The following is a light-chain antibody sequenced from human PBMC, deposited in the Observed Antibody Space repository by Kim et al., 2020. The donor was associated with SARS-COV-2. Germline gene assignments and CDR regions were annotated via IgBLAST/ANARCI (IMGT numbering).Light chain of an antibody. J-gene: IGKJ4*02. CDR2: AAS. V-gene: IGKV1D-16*01. CDR3: QQNDSDPRT. CDR1: QGISSW. Sequence: DIQMTQSPSSLSASVGDRVTITCRASQGISSWLAWYQQKPEKAPKSLSYAASSLQSGVPSRFSGSGAGTDFTLTISSLQPEAFATYYRQQNDSDPRTFGEGTKVDIK.